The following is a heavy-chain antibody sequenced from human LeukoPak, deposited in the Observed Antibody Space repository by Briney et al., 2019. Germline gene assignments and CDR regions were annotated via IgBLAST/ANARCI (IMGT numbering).Heavy chain of an antibody. CDR1: GYTFTSYA. V-gene: IGHV1-3*01. CDR3: ARDRGMFDSGYDLPGNY. D-gene: IGHD5-12*01. CDR2: INAGNGNT. Sequence: GASVKVSCKASGYTFTSYAMHWVRQAPGQRLEWMGWINAGNGNTKYSQKFQGRVTITRDTSASTAYMELSSLRSEDAAVYYCARDRGMFDSGYDLPGNYWGQGTLVTVSS. J-gene: IGHJ4*02.